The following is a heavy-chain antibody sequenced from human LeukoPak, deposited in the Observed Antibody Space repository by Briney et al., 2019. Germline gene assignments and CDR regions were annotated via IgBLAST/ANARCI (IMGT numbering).Heavy chain of an antibody. CDR2: INHSGST. J-gene: IGHJ5*02. CDR1: GGSFSGYY. V-gene: IGHV4-34*01. Sequence: SSETLSLTCAVYGGSFSGYYWSWIRQPPGKGLEWIGEINHSGSTNYNPPLKSRVTISVDTSKNQFSLKLSSVTAADTAVYYCARGEWFDPWGQGTLVTVSS. CDR3: ARGEWFDP.